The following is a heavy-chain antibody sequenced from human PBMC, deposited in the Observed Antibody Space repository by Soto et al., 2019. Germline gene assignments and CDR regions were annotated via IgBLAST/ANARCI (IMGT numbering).Heavy chain of an antibody. CDR2: ISGSGGST. V-gene: IGHV3-23*01. J-gene: IGHJ4*02. Sequence: SLRLSCAASGFTFSSYAMSWVRQAPGKGLEWVSAISGSGGSTYYADSVKGRFTISRDNSKNTLYLQMNSLRAEDTAVYYCAKPVGITIFGVDVFDYWGQGTLVTVSS. CDR3: AKPVGITIFGVDVFDY. CDR1: GFTFSSYA. D-gene: IGHD3-3*01.